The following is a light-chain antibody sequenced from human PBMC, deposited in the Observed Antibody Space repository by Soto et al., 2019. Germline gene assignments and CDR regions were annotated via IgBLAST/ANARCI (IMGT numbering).Light chain of an antibody. CDR3: QQYHNSIT. J-gene: IGKJ5*01. CDR2: GAS. V-gene: IGKV3-20*01. CDR1: QSVSSSY. Sequence: EIVLTQSPGTLSLSPGERASLSCRASQSVSSSYLTWYQQKPGQPPRLLIFGASSRAAGIPDRFSGSGSGTDFTLTISRLEPEDFAVYYCQQYHNSITFGQGTRLEIK.